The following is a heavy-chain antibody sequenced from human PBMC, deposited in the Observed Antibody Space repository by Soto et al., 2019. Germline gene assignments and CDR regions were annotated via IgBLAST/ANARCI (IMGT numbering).Heavy chain of an antibody. J-gene: IGHJ4*02. Sequence: GGSLRLSCAASGFTFSNAWMSWVRQAPGKGLEWVGRIKSKTNGGTTDYAAPVKGRFAISGDDSKNTVYLQMNSLKTEDTAVYYCTTDDPINKYWGQGTLVTVSS. D-gene: IGHD6-6*01. CDR3: TTDDPINKY. CDR2: IKSKTNGGTT. CDR1: GFTFSNAW. V-gene: IGHV3-15*01.